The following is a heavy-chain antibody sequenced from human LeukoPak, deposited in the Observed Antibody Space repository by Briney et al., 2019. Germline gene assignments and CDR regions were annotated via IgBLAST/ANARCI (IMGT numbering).Heavy chain of an antibody. D-gene: IGHD3-16*01. V-gene: IGHV4-39*07. J-gene: IGHJ4*02. CDR1: GGSISSSSYY. Sequence: SETLSLTCTVSGGSISSSSYYWGWIRQPPGKGLEWIGSIYYSGSTYYNPSLKSRVTISVDTSKNQFSLKLSSVTAADTAVYSGGGGDSQGAFDYWGQGTLVTVSS. CDR3: GGGDSQGAFDY. CDR2: IYYSGST.